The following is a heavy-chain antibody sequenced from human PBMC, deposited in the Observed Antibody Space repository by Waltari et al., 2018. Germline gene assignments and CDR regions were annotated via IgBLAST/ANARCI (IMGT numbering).Heavy chain of an antibody. Sequence: QVQLVQSGAEVKQPGASVTVSCKASGYTFTDYSRHWVRQAPGQGIEWVGWMNPNSGGTNYAQKFQGRVTLTRDTSITTAYMELSSLRSDDTAVYYCATYLRSSGSYSLIYWGQGTLVTVSS. J-gene: IGHJ4*02. CDR1: GYTFTDYS. D-gene: IGHD1-26*01. CDR3: ATYLRSSGSYSLIY. V-gene: IGHV1-2*02. CDR2: MNPNSGGT.